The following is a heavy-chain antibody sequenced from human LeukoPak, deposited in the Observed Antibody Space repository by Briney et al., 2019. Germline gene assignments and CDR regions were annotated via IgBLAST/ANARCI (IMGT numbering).Heavy chain of an antibody. D-gene: IGHD6-13*01. J-gene: IGHJ4*02. V-gene: IGHV6-1*01. Sequence: SQTLSLTCAISGDSVSSNSAAWNWIRQSPSRGLEWLGRTYYRSKWYNDHAVSVKSRITINPDTSKNQFSLQLNSVTPEDTAVYYCARGPWRSSSWYRILFDYWGQGTLVTVSS. CDR2: TYYRSKWYN. CDR1: GDSVSSNSAA. CDR3: ARGPWRSSSWYRILFDY.